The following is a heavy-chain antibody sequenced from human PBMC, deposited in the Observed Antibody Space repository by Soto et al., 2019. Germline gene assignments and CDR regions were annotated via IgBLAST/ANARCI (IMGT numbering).Heavy chain of an antibody. Sequence: SETLSLTCTVSGGPIINGDSYLNWIRQHPEKGLEWMGYINYRGTTNYNPALKSRILISIDTSKNHFSLRLTFVTAADTAVYYCARDAPGAAPYWGQGTLVTVSS. D-gene: IGHD6-13*01. V-gene: IGHV4-31*02. CDR3: ARDAPGAAPY. CDR1: GGPIINGDSY. CDR2: INYRGTT. J-gene: IGHJ4*02.